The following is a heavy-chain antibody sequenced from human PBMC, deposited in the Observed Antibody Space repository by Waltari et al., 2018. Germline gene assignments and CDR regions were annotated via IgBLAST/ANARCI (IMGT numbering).Heavy chain of an antibody. CDR1: GFTFGDYA. CDR2: IRSKAYGGTT. V-gene: IGHV3-49*03. D-gene: IGHD1-26*01. J-gene: IGHJ4*02. Sequence: EVQLVESGGGLVQPGRSLRLSCTASGFTFGDYAMSWFRQAPGKGLEWVGFIRSKAYGGTTEYAASVKGRFTISRDDSKSIAYLQMNSLKTEDTAVYYCTRGRIVGATAPFDYWGQGTLVTVSS. CDR3: TRGRIVGATAPFDY.